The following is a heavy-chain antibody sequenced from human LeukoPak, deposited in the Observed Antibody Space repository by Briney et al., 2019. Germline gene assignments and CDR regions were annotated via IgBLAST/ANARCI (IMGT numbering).Heavy chain of an antibody. CDR2: IWYDGSNK. V-gene: IGHV3-33*01. CDR3: AREKVYYDFWSGYPVIDY. J-gene: IGHJ4*02. D-gene: IGHD3-3*01. Sequence: GGSLRLSCAASGFTFSIYGMHWVRQAPGKGLEWVAVIWYDGSNKYYADSVKGRFTITRDNSKNTLYLQMNSLRAEDTAVYYCAREKVYYDFWSGYPVIDYWGQGTLVTVSS. CDR1: GFTFSIYG.